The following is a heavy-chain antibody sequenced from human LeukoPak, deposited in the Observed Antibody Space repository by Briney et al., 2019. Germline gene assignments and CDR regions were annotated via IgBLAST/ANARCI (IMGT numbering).Heavy chain of an antibody. D-gene: IGHD3-9*01. V-gene: IGHV7-4-1*02. Sequence: VASVKVSCKASGYTFTSYAMNWVRQAPGQGLEWMGWINTNTGNPTYAQGFTGRFVFSLDTSVSTAYLQISSLKAEDTAVYYCARDLKAIRYFDWLLKGSYVYYYYYMDVWGKGTTVTVSS. CDR1: GYTFTSYA. CDR3: ARDLKAIRYFDWLLKGSYVYYYYYMDV. J-gene: IGHJ6*03. CDR2: INTNTGNP.